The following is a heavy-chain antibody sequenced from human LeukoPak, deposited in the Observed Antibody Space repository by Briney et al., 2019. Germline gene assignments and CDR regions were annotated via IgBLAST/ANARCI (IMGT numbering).Heavy chain of an antibody. Sequence: GASVKVSCKASGGTFSSYAISWVRQAPGQGLEWMGWISAYNGNTNYAQKLQGRVTMTTDTSTSTAYMELRSLRSDDTAVYYCARARRSGSYFGYWGQGTLVTVSS. CDR3: ARARRSGSYFGY. D-gene: IGHD1-26*01. CDR2: ISAYNGNT. V-gene: IGHV1-18*01. CDR1: GGTFSSYA. J-gene: IGHJ4*02.